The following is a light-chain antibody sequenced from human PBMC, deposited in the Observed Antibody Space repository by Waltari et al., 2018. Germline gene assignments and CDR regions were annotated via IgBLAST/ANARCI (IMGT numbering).Light chain of an antibody. V-gene: IGKV3-15*01. CDR3: QQYNTWPLS. CDR2: GSS. Sequence: EIVMTQSPVTLSVSPGEGATLSCRASQSVDNDLAWYQQKPGQAPGLVIYGSSTRATGVPGRFSGGGSGTEFTLTISSLQSEDFAVYYCQQYNTWPLSVGPGTTVDIK. J-gene: IGKJ3*01. CDR1: QSVDND.